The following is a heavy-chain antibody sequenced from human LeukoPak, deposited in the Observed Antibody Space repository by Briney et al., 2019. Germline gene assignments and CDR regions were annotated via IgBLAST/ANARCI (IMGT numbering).Heavy chain of an antibody. D-gene: IGHD3-22*01. CDR2: ISSSSSYT. V-gene: IGHV3-11*03. CDR1: GFTFSDYY. Sequence: PGGSLRLSCAASGFTFSDYYMSWIRQAPGKGLEWVSYISSSSSYTNYADSVKGRFTISRDNAKNSLYLQMSSLRAEDTAVYYCAGPRSDYYDSSGYYLYFQHWGQGTLVTVSS. J-gene: IGHJ1*01. CDR3: AGPRSDYYDSSGYYLYFQH.